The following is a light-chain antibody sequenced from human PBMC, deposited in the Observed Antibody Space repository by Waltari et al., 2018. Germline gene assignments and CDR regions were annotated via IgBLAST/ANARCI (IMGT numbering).Light chain of an antibody. CDR3: QQYDNLPRT. Sequence: IQLSPSPSSLSASVGDRVTITHQASQHISNYLNYYQQTQGKARKLLSYNSSNLETWIPSRFSGSGSATDFTFTISSLQPQDIATYYSQQYDNLPRTFGPGTKVDIK. J-gene: IGKJ3*01. V-gene: IGKV1-33*01. CDR1: QHISNY. CDR2: NSS.